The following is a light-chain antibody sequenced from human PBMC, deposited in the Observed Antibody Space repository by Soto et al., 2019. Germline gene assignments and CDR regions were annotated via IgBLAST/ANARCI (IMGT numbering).Light chain of an antibody. V-gene: IGKV3-15*01. CDR2: GAS. J-gene: IGKJ1*01. CDR3: QQYRSWPRT. CDR1: QSVDIN. Sequence: IVLSQSPATLSVSPGERVTLSCRASQSVDINLAWYQQKPGQAPRLLIYGASTRATDMPGRFSGRGAGAEFTLTISSLQAEDFAVYYCQQYRSWPRTFGQGTKVDIK.